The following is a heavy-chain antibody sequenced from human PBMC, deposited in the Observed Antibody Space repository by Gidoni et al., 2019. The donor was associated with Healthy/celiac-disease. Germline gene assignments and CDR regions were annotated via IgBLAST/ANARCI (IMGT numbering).Heavy chain of an antibody. Sequence: QVQLQESGPGLVKPSQTLSLTCTVSGGSISRGSYYWSWIRQPAGKGLEWIGRIYTSGSTNYNPSLKSRVTISVDTSKNQFSLKLSSVTAADTAVYYCAREPSRLKTVTTIIWGQGTLVTVSS. J-gene: IGHJ4*02. D-gene: IGHD4-17*01. V-gene: IGHV4-61*02. CDR3: AREPSRLKTVTTII. CDR2: IYTSGST. CDR1: GGSISRGSYY.